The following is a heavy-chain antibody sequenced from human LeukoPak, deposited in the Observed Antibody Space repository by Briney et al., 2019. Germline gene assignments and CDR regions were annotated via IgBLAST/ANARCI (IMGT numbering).Heavy chain of an antibody. CDR3: ARVQLYYDSSGYHQESFDY. CDR2: IIPIFGTA. Sequence: ASVKVSCKASGGTFSSYAISWVRQAPGQGLEWMGGIIPIFGTANYAQKFQGRVTITADKSTSTAYMELSSLRSEDTAVYYCARVQLYYDSSGYHQESFDYWGQGTLVTVSS. D-gene: IGHD3-22*01. CDR1: GGTFSSYA. J-gene: IGHJ4*02. V-gene: IGHV1-69*06.